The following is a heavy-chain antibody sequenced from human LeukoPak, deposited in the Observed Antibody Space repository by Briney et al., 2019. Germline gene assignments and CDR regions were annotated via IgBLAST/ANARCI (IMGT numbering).Heavy chain of an antibody. Sequence: GGSLRLSCAASGFTFRDAWMTWVRQAPGKGLEWVSSISSSSSYIYYADSVKGRFTISRDNAKNSLYLQMNSLRAEDTALYYCAKDTFEAVVPAAISAFDIWGQGTMVTVSS. CDR3: AKDTFEAVVPAAISAFDI. CDR2: ISSSSSYI. J-gene: IGHJ3*02. CDR1: GFTFRDAW. D-gene: IGHD2-2*01. V-gene: IGHV3-21*04.